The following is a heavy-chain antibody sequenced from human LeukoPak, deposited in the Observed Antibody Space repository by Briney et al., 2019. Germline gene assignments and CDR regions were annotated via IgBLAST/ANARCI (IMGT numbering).Heavy chain of an antibody. CDR2: IYSGGST. J-gene: IGHJ3*02. CDR1: GFTVSSNY. V-gene: IGHV3-66*01. D-gene: IGHD4-17*01. Sequence: GGSLRLSCAASGFTVSSNYMSWVRQAPGKGLEWVSVIYSGGSTYYADSVKGRFTTSRDNSKNTLYLQMNSLRAEDTAVYYCARDAATVTTRGVGDAFDIWGQGTMVTVSS. CDR3: ARDAATVTTRGVGDAFDI.